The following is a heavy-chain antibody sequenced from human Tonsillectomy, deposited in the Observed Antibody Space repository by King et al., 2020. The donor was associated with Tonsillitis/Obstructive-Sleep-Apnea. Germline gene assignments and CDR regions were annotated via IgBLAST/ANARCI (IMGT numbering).Heavy chain of an antibody. Sequence: VQLQQWGAGLLKPSETLSLTCAVYGGSFSGYYWSWIRQPPGKGLEWIGEINHSGSTNYNPSLKSRVTISVDTSKNQFSLKLSSVTAADTAVYYWAMSSSGWYDYWGQGTLVTVSS. CDR2: INHSGST. CDR1: GGSFSGYY. J-gene: IGHJ4*02. D-gene: IGHD6-13*01. V-gene: IGHV4-34*01. CDR3: AMSSSGWYDY.